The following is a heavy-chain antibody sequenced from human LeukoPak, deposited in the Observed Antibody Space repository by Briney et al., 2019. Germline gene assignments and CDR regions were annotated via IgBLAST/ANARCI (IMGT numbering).Heavy chain of an antibody. CDR2: IYHSGRT. CDR3: ARGNYGGTYYSYYYMDV. J-gene: IGHJ6*03. CDR1: GYSISSGYY. V-gene: IGHV4-38-2*02. Sequence: SETLSLTCTVSGYSISSGYYWGWIRQPPGKGLEWIGSIYHSGRTFYNPSLKSRVTMSVDTSKNQFSLKLSSVTAADTAVYYCARGNYGGTYYSYYYMDVWGKGTSVTVSS. D-gene: IGHD4-23*01.